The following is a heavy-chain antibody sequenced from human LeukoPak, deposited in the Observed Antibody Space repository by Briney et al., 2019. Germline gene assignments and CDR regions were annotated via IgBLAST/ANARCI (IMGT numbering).Heavy chain of an antibody. CDR3: ARVITGTRYFDY. V-gene: IGHV4-59*01. J-gene: IGHJ4*02. D-gene: IGHD1-7*01. Sequence: SETLSLTRTVSGGSISSYYWSWIRPPPGKGLEWIGYIYYSGSTNYNPSLKSRVTISVDTSKNQFSPKLSSVTAADTAVYYCARVITGTRYFDYWGQGTLVSVS. CDR2: IYYSGST. CDR1: GGSISSYY.